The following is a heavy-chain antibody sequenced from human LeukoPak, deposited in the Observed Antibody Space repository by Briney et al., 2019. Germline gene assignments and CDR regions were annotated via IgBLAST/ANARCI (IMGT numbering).Heavy chain of an antibody. CDR1: GGSISTCY. D-gene: IGHD6-6*01. V-gene: IGHV4-59*01. CDR2: IYHSGST. Sequence: SETLSLTCTVSGGSISTCYWNWIRQPPGKGLEWIGYIYHSGSTNYNPSLQSRVTISVDTSKNQFSLNLNSVTAADTAVYYCARGGAARLHFQNWGQGTLVTVSS. CDR3: ARGGAARLHFQN. J-gene: IGHJ1*01.